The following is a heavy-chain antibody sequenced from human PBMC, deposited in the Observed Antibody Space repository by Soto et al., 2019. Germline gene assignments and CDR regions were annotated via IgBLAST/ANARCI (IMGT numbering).Heavy chain of an antibody. D-gene: IGHD1-7*01. CDR2: IYRTGST. V-gene: IGHV4-4*02. CDR3: ASRDPGTSVDY. Sequence: TSETLSLTSAVSGGSFTSNNWWTWVRQPPGQGLEWIGEIYRTGSTNYNPSLKSRVTISLDKSENQFSLKVPSLTAADTAVYYCASRDPGTSVDYWGQGPLVTVSS. J-gene: IGHJ4*02. CDR1: GGSFTSNNW.